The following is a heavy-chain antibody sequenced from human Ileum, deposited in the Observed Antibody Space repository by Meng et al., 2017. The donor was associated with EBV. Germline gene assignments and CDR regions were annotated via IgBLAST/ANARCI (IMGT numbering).Heavy chain of an antibody. CDR1: AGSIRSYY. CDR2: IYYSGST. Sequence: QGQLQECGPGMVKTSETLSLTCTVSAGSIRSYYWSWIRQPQGKGLEWIGYIYYSGSTNYNPSLKSRVPISVETSKNQFSLNLSSVTAADTAVYYCARGGWSLDYWGQGTLVTVSS. CDR3: ARGGWSLDY. V-gene: IGHV4-59*08. J-gene: IGHJ4*02. D-gene: IGHD2-15*01.